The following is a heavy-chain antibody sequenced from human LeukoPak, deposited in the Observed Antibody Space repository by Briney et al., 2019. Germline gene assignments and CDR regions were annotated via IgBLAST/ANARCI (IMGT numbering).Heavy chain of an antibody. CDR1: GYTFIDCY. D-gene: IGHD2-2*01. CDR3: ARANFLYCSSTTCLFDY. V-gene: IGHV1-2*02. J-gene: IGHJ4*02. CDR2: INPNDGDT. Sequence: ASVKVSCKASGYTFIDCYMHWVRQAPGQGFEWMGWINPNDGDTNYAQKFQGRVTMTRGTSISTAHMEVSRLRSDDTAVYYCARANFLYCSSTTCLFDYWGQGTLVTVSS.